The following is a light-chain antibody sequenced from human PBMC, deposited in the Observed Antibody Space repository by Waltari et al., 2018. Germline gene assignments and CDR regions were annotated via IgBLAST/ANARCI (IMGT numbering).Light chain of an antibody. J-gene: IGLJ1*01. CDR3: HVWHPHVDPGV. V-gene: IGLV3-21*04. CDR1: NIGTYS. Sequence: SYVVTQPPSVSVAPGETATITCGGDNIGTYSVHWYQQKAGQAPVLVICYDRDRPSGIADRFSGANAGNTATLTSSRVEAGDEARYYCHVWHPHVDPGVFGTGTEVTVL. CDR2: YDR.